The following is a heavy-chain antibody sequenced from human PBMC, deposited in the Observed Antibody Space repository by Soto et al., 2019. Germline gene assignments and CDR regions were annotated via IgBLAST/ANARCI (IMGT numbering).Heavy chain of an antibody. D-gene: IGHD6-6*01. CDR3: ARISSSSGFDY. J-gene: IGHJ4*02. Sequence: PSETLSLTCAVSGYSISSGCFWGWIRQPPGKGLEWIANMYHDGNTHYNPSLKSRVTMPVDTSKNQFSLKLNSVTAADTAVYYCARISSSSGFDYWGQGTLVTVSS. V-gene: IGHV4-38-2*01. CDR2: MYHDGNT. CDR1: GYSISSGCF.